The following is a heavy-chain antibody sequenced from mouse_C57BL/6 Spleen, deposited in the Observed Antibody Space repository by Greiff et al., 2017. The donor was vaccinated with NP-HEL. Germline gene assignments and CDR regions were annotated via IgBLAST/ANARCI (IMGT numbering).Heavy chain of an antibody. CDR1: GFSLSTFGMG. V-gene: IGHV8-8*01. Sequence: QVTLKECGPWILQPSQTLSLTCSFSGFSLSTFGMGVGWIRQPSGKGLEWLAHIWWDDDKYYNPALKSRLTISKDTSKNQVFLKIANVDTADTATYYCARFETAQAPWFAYWGQGTLVTVSA. J-gene: IGHJ3*01. D-gene: IGHD3-2*02. CDR2: IWWDDDK. CDR3: ARFETAQAPWFAY.